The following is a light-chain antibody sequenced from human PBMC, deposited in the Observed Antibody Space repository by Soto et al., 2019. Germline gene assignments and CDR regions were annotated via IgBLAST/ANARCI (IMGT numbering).Light chain of an antibody. Sequence: EIVITQSPSTLSVSPGERATLSCRASQGISNSLAWYQQKPGQAPRLLIYGVSTRATGIPARFSGSGSGTEFTLTISSLQSEDFAVYYCQQYNNWPSLTFGGGTKVDI. J-gene: IGKJ4*01. CDR2: GVS. V-gene: IGKV3-15*01. CDR1: QGISNS. CDR3: QQYNNWPSLT.